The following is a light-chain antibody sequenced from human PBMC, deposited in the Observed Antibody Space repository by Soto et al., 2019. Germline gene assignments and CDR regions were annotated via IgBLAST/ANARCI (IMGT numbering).Light chain of an antibody. V-gene: IGKV3-11*01. CDR3: QHYNSYSEA. Sequence: EIVLTQSPATLSLSPGERATLSCRASQSVSSYLAWYQQKPGQAPRLLIYDASNRATGIPARFSGSGSGTDFTLTISSLQPDDFATYYCQHYNSYSEAFGQGTKVDIK. J-gene: IGKJ1*01. CDR1: QSVSSY. CDR2: DAS.